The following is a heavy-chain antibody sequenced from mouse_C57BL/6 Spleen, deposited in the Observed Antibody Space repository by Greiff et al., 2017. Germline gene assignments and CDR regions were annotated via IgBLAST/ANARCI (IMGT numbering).Heavy chain of an antibody. Sequence: VQLQQPGAELVMPGASVKLSCKASGYTFTSYWMHWVKQRPGQGLEWIGEIDPSDSYTNYNQKFKGKSTLTVDKSSSTAYMQLSSLTSEDSAVYYCATVVATDWYFDVWGTGTTVTGSS. J-gene: IGHJ1*03. D-gene: IGHD1-1*01. CDR1: GYTFTSYW. V-gene: IGHV1-69*01. CDR2: IDPSDSYT. CDR3: ATVVATDWYFDV.